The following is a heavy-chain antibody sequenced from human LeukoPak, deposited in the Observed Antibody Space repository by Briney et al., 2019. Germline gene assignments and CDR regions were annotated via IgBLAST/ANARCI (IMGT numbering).Heavy chain of an antibody. CDR3: ASYCSSTSCLYNWFDP. J-gene: IGHJ5*02. CDR2: IYYSGST. CDR1: GGSISSSSYY. D-gene: IGHD2-2*01. Sequence: SETLSLTCTVSGGSISSSSYYWGWIRQPPGKGLEWIGNIYYSGSTYYNPSLKSRVTISVDTSKNQFSLKLSSVTAADMAVYYCASYCSSTSCLYNWFDPWGQGTLVTVSS. V-gene: IGHV4-39*01.